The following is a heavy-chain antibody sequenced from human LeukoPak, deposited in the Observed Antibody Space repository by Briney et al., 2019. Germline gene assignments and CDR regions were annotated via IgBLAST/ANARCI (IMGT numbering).Heavy chain of an antibody. D-gene: IGHD3-22*01. J-gene: IGHJ4*02. CDR2: IYYSGST. CDR1: GFSFSTYW. CDR3: ARGTYYYGSSGPNFDY. V-gene: IGHV4-39*07. Sequence: GSLRLSCAASGFSFSTYWMTWARQPPGKGLEWIGSIYYSGSTYYNPSLKSRVTISVDTSKNQFSLKLSSVTAADTAVYYCARGTYYYGSSGPNFDYWGQGTLVTVSS.